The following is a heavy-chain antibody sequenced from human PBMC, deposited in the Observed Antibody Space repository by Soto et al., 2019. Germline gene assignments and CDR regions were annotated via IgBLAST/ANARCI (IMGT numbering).Heavy chain of an antibody. D-gene: IGHD2-8*01. CDR2: IKSIADGGTT. CDR3: NTPHGRNAFDI. Sequence: EVQLAESGGALVKPGGSLRLSCATSGFTFTNAWMSWVRQAPGKGLEWVGRIKSIADGGTTNYAAPVKGRFTISRDDSENTLYLQMNSLRVEDTGIYYCNTPHGRNAFDIWGQGTVVTVSS. CDR1: GFTFTNAW. J-gene: IGHJ3*02. V-gene: IGHV3-15*02.